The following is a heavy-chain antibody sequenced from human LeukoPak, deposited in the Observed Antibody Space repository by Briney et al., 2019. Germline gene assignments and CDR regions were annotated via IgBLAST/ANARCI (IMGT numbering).Heavy chain of an antibody. J-gene: IGHJ4*02. CDR3: ARHQYQLSTLDY. D-gene: IGHD2-2*01. Sequence: SETLSLTCTVSGDSISSTIYYWSWIRQPAGKGLEWIGRMSTSGSTSYNPSLKSRVTISVDTSKNQFSLNLNSVTAADTAVYYCARHQYQLSTLDYWGQGTLVTVSS. CDR1: GDSISSTIYY. CDR2: MSTSGST. V-gene: IGHV4-61*02.